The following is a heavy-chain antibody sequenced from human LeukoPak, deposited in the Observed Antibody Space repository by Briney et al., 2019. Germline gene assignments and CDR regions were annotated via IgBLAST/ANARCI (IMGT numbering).Heavy chain of an antibody. V-gene: IGHV3-30-3*01. CDR2: ISSYGSNK. D-gene: IGHD6-13*01. Sequence: GGSLRLSCAVSKFSFSVYTMHWVRQAPGKGLEWVALISSYGSNKYYAESVKGRFTISRDDSKNTVYPQMNSLRAEDTAVYYCAKEISSSSSWYGDDAFDIWGQGTVVIVSS. CDR3: AKEISSSSSWYGDDAFDI. CDR1: KFSFSVYT. J-gene: IGHJ3*02.